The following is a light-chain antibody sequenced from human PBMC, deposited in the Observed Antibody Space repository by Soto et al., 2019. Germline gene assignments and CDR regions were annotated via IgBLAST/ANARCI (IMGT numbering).Light chain of an antibody. Sequence: IGMTQSPATLSVSPGERASLSCRASQSVSSSYLAWYQQKPGQAPRLIIYGASSRATGIPDRFSGSGSGTDFTLTISRLEPEDFAVYYCQQYGSSALTFGGGTKV. J-gene: IGKJ4*01. V-gene: IGKV3-20*01. CDR2: GAS. CDR1: QSVSSSY. CDR3: QQYGSSALT.